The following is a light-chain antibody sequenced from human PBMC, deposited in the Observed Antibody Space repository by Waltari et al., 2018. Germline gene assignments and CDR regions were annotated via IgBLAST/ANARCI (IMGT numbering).Light chain of an antibody. CDR1: YYDIGNYDL. Sequence: QSALTQPASVSGSSGQSVTISCTGTYYDIGNYDLVSWYQQYPGKAPRLIIYEATSRPSWVSNRFSASKSGNTASLTISGLQTEDEAHYYCCSYAGENTMIFGGGTRLTVL. V-gene: IGLV2-23*01. CDR3: CSYAGENTMI. CDR2: EAT. J-gene: IGLJ2*01.